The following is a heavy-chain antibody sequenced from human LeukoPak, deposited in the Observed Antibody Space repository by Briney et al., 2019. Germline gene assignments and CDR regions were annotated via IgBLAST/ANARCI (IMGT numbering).Heavy chain of an antibody. CDR1: GGTFSSYA. D-gene: IGHD3-22*01. CDR2: IIPIFGIA. CDR3: GASSYYYDSSGFIDY. J-gene: IGHJ4*02. V-gene: IGHV1-69*04. Sequence: SVKVSCKASGGTFSSYAISWVRQAPGQELEWMGRIIPIFGIANYAQKFQGRVTITADKSTSTAYMELSSLRSEDTAVYYCGASSYYYDSSGFIDYGAREPWSPSPQ.